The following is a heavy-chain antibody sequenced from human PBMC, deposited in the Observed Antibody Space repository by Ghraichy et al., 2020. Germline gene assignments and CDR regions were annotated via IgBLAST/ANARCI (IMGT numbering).Heavy chain of an antibody. D-gene: IGHD5-24*01. CDR3: VKRRGDGSNGYDY. J-gene: IGHJ4*02. Sequence: GSLRFSCSASGFTFSAYAMHWVRQAPGKGLEYVSAISDNGGHTYYADSVKGRFTISRDNSKNTLFLQMSSLRAEDTAVYYCVKRRGDGSNGYDYWGRGTLVTVSS. CDR1: GFTFSAYA. CDR2: ISDNGGHT. V-gene: IGHV3-64D*06.